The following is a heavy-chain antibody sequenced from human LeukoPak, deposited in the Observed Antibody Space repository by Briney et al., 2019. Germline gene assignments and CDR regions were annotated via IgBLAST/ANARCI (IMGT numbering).Heavy chain of an antibody. CDR2: INPNSGGT. J-gene: IGHJ4*02. Sequence: ASVKVSCKASGYTXTGYYMHGVRQAPGQGLEWMGWINPNSGGTNYAQKFQGRVAMTRDTSISTAYMELSRLRSDDTAAYYCARTHYYDSSGCRKKDYFFDYWGQGTLVTVSS. D-gene: IGHD3-22*01. CDR3: ARTHYYDSSGCRKKDYFFDY. CDR1: GYTXTGYY. V-gene: IGHV1-2*02.